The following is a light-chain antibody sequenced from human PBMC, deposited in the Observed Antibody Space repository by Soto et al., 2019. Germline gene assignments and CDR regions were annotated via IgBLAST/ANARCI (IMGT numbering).Light chain of an antibody. V-gene: IGKV1-6*01. CDR3: LQDYNYPLT. CDR2: AAS. J-gene: IGKJ4*01. Sequence: AIQMTQSPSSLSASVGDRVTITCRASQGIRNDLGWYQQKPGKAPKLLIYAASSLQSGVPSRFSGSRSGTDFTLTICSLQNEDFATYYCLQDYNYPLTFGGGTKVEIK. CDR1: QGIRND.